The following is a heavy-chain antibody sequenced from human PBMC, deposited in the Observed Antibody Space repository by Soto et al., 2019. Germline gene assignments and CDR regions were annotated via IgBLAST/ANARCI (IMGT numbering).Heavy chain of an antibody. CDR2: INAGNGNT. V-gene: IGHV1-3*01. D-gene: IGHD2-2*01. Sequence: ASVKVSCKASGYTFTSYAMHWVRQAPGQRLEWMGWINAGNGNTKYSQKFQGRVTITRDTSASTAYMELSSLRSEDTAVYYCARAPYIVVVPAAMWFDPWGQGTLVTVSS. J-gene: IGHJ5*02. CDR3: ARAPYIVVVPAAMWFDP. CDR1: GYTFTSYA.